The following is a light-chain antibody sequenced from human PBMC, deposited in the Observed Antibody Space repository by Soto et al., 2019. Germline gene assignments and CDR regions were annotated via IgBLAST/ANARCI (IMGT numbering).Light chain of an antibody. V-gene: IGKV3-11*01. CDR3: QQRSDWPST. Sequence: EIVLTQSPATLSLSPGERATLSCRASQSVSSDVAWYQQKPGQAPRLLIYDASNRATGIPARFSGSGSGTDFTLTISSLEPDDVAVDYCQQRSDWPSTFGGGNKVQIK. CDR1: QSVSSD. J-gene: IGKJ4*01. CDR2: DAS.